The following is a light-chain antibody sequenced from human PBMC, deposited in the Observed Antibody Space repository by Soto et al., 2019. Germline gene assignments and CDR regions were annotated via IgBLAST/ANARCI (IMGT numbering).Light chain of an antibody. CDR1: QSVGGH. CDR2: DTS. J-gene: IGKJ4*01. V-gene: IGKV3-11*01. CDR3: QQRSNWPPVT. Sequence: EIVLTQSPDSLSLSPGDRATLSCRASQSVGGHLAWYQQRPGQAPRLLIFDTSVTATGIPARFRGSGSETDLTLTISSLEPEDSAVYYCQQRSNWPPVTFGGGTKVEIK.